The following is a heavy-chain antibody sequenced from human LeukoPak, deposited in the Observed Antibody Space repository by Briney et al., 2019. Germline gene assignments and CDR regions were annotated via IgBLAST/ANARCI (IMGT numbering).Heavy chain of an antibody. D-gene: IGHD7-27*01. Sequence: GASVKVSCKASGYTFTGYYIHWVRQAPRQGLEWMGWINPNSGGTNYAQKFQGRVTMTEDTSTDTAYMELSSLRSEDTAVYYCATPWGSTGWFDPWGQGTLVTVSS. J-gene: IGHJ5*02. CDR3: ATPWGSTGWFDP. CDR2: INPNSGGT. CDR1: GYTFTGYY. V-gene: IGHV1-2*02.